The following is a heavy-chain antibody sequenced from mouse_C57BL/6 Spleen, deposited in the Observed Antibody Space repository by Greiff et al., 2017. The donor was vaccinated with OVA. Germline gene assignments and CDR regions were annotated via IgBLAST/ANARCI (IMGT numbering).Heavy chain of an antibody. CDR3: ARRGWNYGSSSWFAY. V-gene: IGHV1-53*01. J-gene: IGHJ3*01. CDR1: GYTFTSYW. D-gene: IGHD1-1*01. Sequence: QVQLQQPGTELVKPGASVKLSCKASGYTFTSYWMHWVKQRPGQGLGWIGNINPSNGGTNYNEKFKSKATLTVDKSSSTAYMQRSSLTSEDSAVYYCARRGWNYGSSSWFAYWGQGTLVTVSA. CDR2: INPSNGGT.